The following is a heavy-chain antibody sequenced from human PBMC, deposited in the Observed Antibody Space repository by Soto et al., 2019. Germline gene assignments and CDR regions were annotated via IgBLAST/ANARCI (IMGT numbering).Heavy chain of an antibody. CDR2: ISAYNGNT. J-gene: IGHJ4*02. V-gene: IGHV1-18*01. CDR3: AGLVLRYFDWLPFDY. Sequence: VASVKVSCKASGYTFTSYGISWVRQAPGQGLEWMGWISAYNGNTNYAQKLQGRVTMTTDTSTSTAYMELRSLRSDDTAVYYCAGLVLRYFDWLPFDYWGQGTLVTVSS. CDR1: GYTFTSYG. D-gene: IGHD3-9*01.